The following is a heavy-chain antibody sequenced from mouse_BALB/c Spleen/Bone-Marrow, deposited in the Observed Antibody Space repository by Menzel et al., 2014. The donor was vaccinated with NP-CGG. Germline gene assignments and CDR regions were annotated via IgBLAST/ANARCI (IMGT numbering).Heavy chain of an antibody. CDR3: AKSYDGEVGYFDY. V-gene: IGHV2-5*01. CDR2: IWRGGST. J-gene: IGHJ2*01. Sequence: QVQLQQSGPGLVQPSQSLSITCTVSGFSLTSYGVHWVRQSPGKGLEWRGVIWRGGSTDYNAAFMSRLSITKDNSKSQVFFKMNSLQADDTAIYDCAKSYDGEVGYFDYWGQGTTLTVSS. D-gene: IGHD2-12*01. CDR1: GFSLTSYG.